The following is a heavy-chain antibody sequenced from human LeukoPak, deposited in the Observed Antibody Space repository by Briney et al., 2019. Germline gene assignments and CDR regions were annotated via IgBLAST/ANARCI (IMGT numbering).Heavy chain of an antibody. CDR1: GYTITNNY. V-gene: IGHV1-46*01. CDR3: ATDHSMANTAWWFDP. CDR2: INPSGTGT. D-gene: IGHD5-24*01. Sequence: ASVKVSCKASGYTITNNYMHWVRQAPGQGLEWMGVINPSGTGTSYAQKFQGRITMSRDTSTSTAYMELSRLRSEDTAFYYCATDHSMANTAWWFDPWGQGTLVTVSS. J-gene: IGHJ5*02.